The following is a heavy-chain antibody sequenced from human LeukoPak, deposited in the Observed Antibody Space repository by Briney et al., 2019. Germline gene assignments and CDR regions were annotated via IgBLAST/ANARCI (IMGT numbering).Heavy chain of an antibody. CDR1: GFTFSSYS. V-gene: IGHV3-21*01. CDR3: ARAPHPYCSGGNCIYFDY. CDR2: ISSSSSYI. D-gene: IGHD2-15*01. J-gene: IGHJ4*02. Sequence: GGSLRLSCAASGFTFSSYSMNWVRQAPGKGLEWVSSISSSSSYIYYTDSVKGRFTLSRDNAKKSLYLRMNSLRAEDTAVYYCARAPHPYCSGGNCIYFDYWGQGTLVTVSS.